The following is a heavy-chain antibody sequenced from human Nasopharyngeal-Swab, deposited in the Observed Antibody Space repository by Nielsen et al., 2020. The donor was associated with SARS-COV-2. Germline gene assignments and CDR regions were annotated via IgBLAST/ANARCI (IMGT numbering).Heavy chain of an antibody. Sequence: GESLKISCAASGFTFSSYGMHWVRQAPGKGLEWVAVISYDGSNKYYADSVKGRFTISRDNSKNTLYLQMNSLRAEDTAVYYCATGWSFDYWGQGTLVTVSS. CDR3: ATGWSFDY. CDR1: GFTFSSYG. CDR2: ISYDGSNK. J-gene: IGHJ4*02. D-gene: IGHD6-19*01. V-gene: IGHV3-30*03.